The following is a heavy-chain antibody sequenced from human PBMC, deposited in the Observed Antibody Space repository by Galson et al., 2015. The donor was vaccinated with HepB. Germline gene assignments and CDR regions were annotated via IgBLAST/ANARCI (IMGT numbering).Heavy chain of an antibody. CDR1: GGSISNNGYS. J-gene: IGHJ4*02. D-gene: IGHD5-18*01. V-gene: IGHV4-30-2*01. Sequence: LSLTCAVSGGSISNNGYSWSWIRQPPGKGLEWIGYIYHSGNTYYNPSLKSRVTISIDRSKNQFSLKLSSVTAADTAVYYCARVGYSWYVDYWGQGTLVTVSS. CDR3: ARVGYSWYVDY. CDR2: IYHSGNT.